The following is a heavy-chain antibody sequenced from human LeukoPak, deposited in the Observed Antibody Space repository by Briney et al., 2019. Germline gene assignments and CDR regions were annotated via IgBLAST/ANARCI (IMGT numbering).Heavy chain of an antibody. CDR1: GFTSSSYA. CDR3: ARDSYSSGYYPFDY. J-gene: IGHJ4*02. Sequence: PGGSLRLSCAASGFTSSSYAMHWVRQAPGKGLEWVAVISYDGSNKYYADSVKGRFTISRDNSKNTLYLQMNSLRAEDTAVYYCARDSYSSGYYPFDYWGQGTLVTVSS. D-gene: IGHD3-22*01. CDR2: ISYDGSNK. V-gene: IGHV3-30-3*01.